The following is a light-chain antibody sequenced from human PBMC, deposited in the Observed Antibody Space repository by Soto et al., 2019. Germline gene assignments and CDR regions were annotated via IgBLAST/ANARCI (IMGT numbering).Light chain of an antibody. CDR3: QDYNGAPWT. J-gene: IGKJ1*01. CDR1: QGISTY. V-gene: IGKV1-27*01. Sequence: DIQMTQSPSSLSASVGDRVTITCRASQGISTYLVWYQQKPGTVPKLLIFAASTFQAGVTSRFSGSGSGTDFTLTISSLQPEDVATYYCQDYNGAPWTFGQGTKVEIK. CDR2: AAS.